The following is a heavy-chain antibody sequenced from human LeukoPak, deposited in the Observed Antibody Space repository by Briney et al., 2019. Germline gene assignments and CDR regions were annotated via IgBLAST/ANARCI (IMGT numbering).Heavy chain of an antibody. V-gene: IGHV1-3*03. J-gene: IGHJ4*02. D-gene: IGHD6-19*01. CDR2: IKAVNGDT. Sequence: ASVKVSCKASGYTFTNYAMHWVRQAPGQRLEWMGWIKAVNGDTKYSQEFQGRVTITRDTSASTSYLELSSLRHEDMAVYYCARVAGTLFDCWGQGTLVTVSS. CDR1: GYTFTNYA. CDR3: ARVAGTLFDC.